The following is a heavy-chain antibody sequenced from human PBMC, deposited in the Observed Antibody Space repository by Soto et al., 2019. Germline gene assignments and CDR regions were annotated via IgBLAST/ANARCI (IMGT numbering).Heavy chain of an antibody. J-gene: IGHJ6*02. CDR1: GFTLSSYN. V-gene: IGHV3-48*02. CDR3: ARDHGGSNWFVGIYYYVGVDG. Sequence: EVQLVESGGGLVQPGGSLGLACAASGFTLSSYNMNWVRQAPGKGMEWVSYISGSSDTIYYADSVKGRFTISRENAKNSLYLQIDGLRDEETAVYYCARDHGGSNWFVGIYYYVGVDGRGHGTRGTVTS. D-gene: IGHD6-13*01. CDR2: ISGSSDTI.